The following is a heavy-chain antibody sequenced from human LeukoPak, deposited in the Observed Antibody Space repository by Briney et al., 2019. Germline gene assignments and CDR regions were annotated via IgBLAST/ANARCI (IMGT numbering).Heavy chain of an antibody. J-gene: IGHJ6*03. Sequence: GGSLRLSCTASGFTFGDYAMSWVRQAPGKGLEWVGFIRSKAYGGTTEYAASVKGRFTISRDDSKSIAYLQMNSLKTEDTAVYYCTRDSYSTIVVVPAAINYYYYMDVRGKGTTVTVSS. CDR2: IRSKAYGGTT. CDR1: GFTFGDYA. V-gene: IGHV3-49*04. CDR3: TRDSYSTIVVVPAAINYYYYMDV. D-gene: IGHD2-2*01.